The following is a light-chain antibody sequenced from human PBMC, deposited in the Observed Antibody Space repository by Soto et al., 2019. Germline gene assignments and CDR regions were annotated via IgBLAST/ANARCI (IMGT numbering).Light chain of an antibody. V-gene: IGKV2-24*01. Sequence: DIVMTQAPLSSPVTLGQPASISCRSSQSLVHSDGNTYLSWLQQRPGQPPRLLIYQTSSRFSGVXDXXSGSGAGTDFTLRISRVEPEDVGIYYCMQATHFPQTFGQGTKVEIK. CDR1: QSLVHSDGNTY. J-gene: IGKJ1*01. CDR3: MQATHFPQT. CDR2: QTS.